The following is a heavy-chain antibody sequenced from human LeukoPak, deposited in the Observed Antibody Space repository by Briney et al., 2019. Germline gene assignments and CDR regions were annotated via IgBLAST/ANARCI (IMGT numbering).Heavy chain of an antibody. CDR3: ARLVRNWNDHFDS. J-gene: IGHJ4*02. D-gene: IGHD1-1*01. V-gene: IGHV4-4*09. CDR2: IQASGDT. CDR1: GDSFSTFS. Sequence: PSETLSPTCTLSGDSFSTFSWSWIRQPPGKGLEWIGYIQASGDTSFNPALKSRVTVSVDTSKNAFSLHLSSVTAADTAVYYCARLVRNWNDHFDSWGQGILVTVSS.